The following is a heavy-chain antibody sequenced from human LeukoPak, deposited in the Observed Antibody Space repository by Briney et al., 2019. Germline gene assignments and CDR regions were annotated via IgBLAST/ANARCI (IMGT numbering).Heavy chain of an antibody. CDR1: GGSISSSSYY. CDR2: IYYGGST. Sequence: AETLSLTCTVSGGSISSSSYYWGWIRQPPGKGLEWIWSIYYGGSTYYNPSLKSRVTISVDTSKNQFSLKLSSVTAADTAVYYCARHAGLQRITIFGVVMPSYYMDVWGKGTTVTVSS. V-gene: IGHV4-39*01. J-gene: IGHJ6*03. D-gene: IGHD3-3*01. CDR3: ARHAGLQRITIFGVVMPSYYMDV.